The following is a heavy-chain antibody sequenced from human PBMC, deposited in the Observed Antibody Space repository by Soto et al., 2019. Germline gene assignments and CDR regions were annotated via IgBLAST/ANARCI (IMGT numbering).Heavy chain of an antibody. D-gene: IGHD3-16*01. Sequence: EVQLVESGGGLVKPGGSLRLSCAASGFTFSSYSMNWVRQAPGKGLEWVSSISSSSSYIYYADSVKGRFTISRDNAKNSPYLQKNSLRADDTAVYYCARDWGYYYYYGMDVWGQGTTVTVSS. CDR1: GFTFSSYS. V-gene: IGHV3-21*01. CDR2: ISSSSSYI. J-gene: IGHJ6*02. CDR3: ARDWGYYYYYGMDV.